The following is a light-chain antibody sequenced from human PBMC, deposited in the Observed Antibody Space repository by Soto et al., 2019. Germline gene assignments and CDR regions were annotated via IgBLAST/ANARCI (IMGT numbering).Light chain of an antibody. Sequence: QSALTQPASVSGSPGQSITISCTGTSSDVGGYNYVSWYQQHPGKAPKLMIYEVNNRPSGVSNRFSGSKSGNTASLTISGLQAEDEADYYCSSYTSSSTLVVFGGGPKLTVL. V-gene: IGLV2-14*01. CDR3: SSYTSSSTLVV. J-gene: IGLJ2*01. CDR2: EVN. CDR1: SSDVGGYNY.